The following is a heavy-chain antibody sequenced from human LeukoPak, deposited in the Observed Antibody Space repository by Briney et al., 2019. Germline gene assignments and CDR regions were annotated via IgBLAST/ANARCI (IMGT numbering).Heavy chain of an antibody. V-gene: IGHV3-7*01. CDR1: GFTFSTYL. Sequence: GGSLRLSCAASGFTFSTYLMSWVRQAPGKGLEWVANIKQDGSEKYYVDSVKGRFTISRDNTKNSLYLQMNSLRAEDTALYYCARHPGGYSSGHYNDYWGQGTLVTVSS. CDR2: IKQDGSEK. D-gene: IGHD6-19*01. CDR3: ARHPGGYSSGHYNDY. J-gene: IGHJ4*02.